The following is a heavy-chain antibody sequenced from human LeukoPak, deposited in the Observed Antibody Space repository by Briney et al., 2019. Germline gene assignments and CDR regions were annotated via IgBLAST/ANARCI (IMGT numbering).Heavy chain of an antibody. D-gene: IGHD3-10*01. J-gene: IGHJ4*02. CDR2: TSSDLNVK. CDR1: GFTFRNYV. V-gene: IGHV3-30-3*01. CDR3: AREGYYGSGSPPSLYFDY. Sequence: GGSLGLSCAASGFTFRNYVIHWVRQAPGKGLEWVAVTSSDLNVKLYADSVKGRFTISRDNSRSTLYLQMNSLRPEDTAIFYCAREGYYGSGSPPSLYFDYWGQGTLVTVSS.